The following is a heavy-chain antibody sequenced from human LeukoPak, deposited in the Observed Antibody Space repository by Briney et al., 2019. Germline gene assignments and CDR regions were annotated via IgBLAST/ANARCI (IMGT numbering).Heavy chain of an antibody. D-gene: IGHD3-22*01. V-gene: IGHV3-30-3*01. J-gene: IGHJ4*02. Sequence: GGSLRLSCAASGFTFSSYAMPWVRQAPGKGLEWVAIISSDGSNNYYADSVKGRFTISRDNSKNTLYLQMNSLKTEDTAVYYCTTAVYYYDSSGYYYFDYWGQGTLVTVSS. CDR3: TTAVYYYDSSGYYYFDY. CDR1: GFTFSSYA. CDR2: ISSDGSNN.